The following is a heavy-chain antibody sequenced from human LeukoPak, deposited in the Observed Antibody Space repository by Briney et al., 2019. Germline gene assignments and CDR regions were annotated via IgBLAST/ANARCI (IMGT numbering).Heavy chain of an antibody. CDR3: ARDHTYCSSTSCYSWFDP. CDR2: IYTSGST. D-gene: IGHD2-2*02. J-gene: IGHJ5*02. CDR1: GGSISSYY. Sequence: SSETLSLTCTVSGGSISSYYWGWIRQPAGKGLEGIGRIYTSGSTNYNPSLKSRVTMSVDTSKNQFSLKLSSVTAADTAVYYCARDHTYCSSTSCYSWFDPWGQGTLVTVSS. V-gene: IGHV4-4*07.